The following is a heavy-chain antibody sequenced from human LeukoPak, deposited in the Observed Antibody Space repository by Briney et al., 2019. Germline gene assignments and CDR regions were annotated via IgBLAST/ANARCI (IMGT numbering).Heavy chain of an antibody. Sequence: PSETLSLTCAVYGGSFSGCYWSWIRQPPGKGLEWIGEINHSGSTNYNPSLKSRVTISVDTSKNQFSLKLSSVTAADTAVYYCARRRIEAGTLEYFDYWGQGNLVTVSS. D-gene: IGHD2/OR15-2a*01. J-gene: IGHJ4*02. CDR3: ARRRIEAGTLEYFDY. V-gene: IGHV4-34*01. CDR1: GGSFSGCY. CDR2: INHSGST.